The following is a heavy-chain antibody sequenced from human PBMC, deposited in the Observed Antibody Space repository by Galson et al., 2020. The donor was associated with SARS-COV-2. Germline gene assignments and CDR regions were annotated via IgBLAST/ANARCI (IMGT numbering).Heavy chain of an antibody. CDR2: IYSSGST. CDR1: GFTVSSNY. CDR3: ARAQCSGGTCFSSSYYGMDV. D-gene: IGHD2-15*01. Sequence: GGSLRLSCAASGFTVSSNYITWVRQAPGKGLEWLSAIYSSGSTYYAESVKGRFTISRDNSKNTLYLQMNSLRADDTAVYYCARAQCSGGTCFSSSYYGMDVWGQGTTVTVSS. J-gene: IGHJ6*02. V-gene: IGHV3-66*01.